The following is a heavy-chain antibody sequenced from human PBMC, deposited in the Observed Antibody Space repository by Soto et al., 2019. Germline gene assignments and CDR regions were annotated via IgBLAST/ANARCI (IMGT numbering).Heavy chain of an antibody. V-gene: IGHV1-69*01. CDR2: IIPIFGTA. D-gene: IGHD3-9*01. Sequence: QVQLVQSGAEMKKPGSSVKVSCKASGGTFSSYAISWVRQAPGQWLEWMGGIIPIFGTANYAQKFQGRVTITADESTSTAYMELSSLRSEDTAVYYCARGGYDILTGYYTNWFDPWGQGTLVTVSS. CDR3: ARGGYDILTGYYTNWFDP. J-gene: IGHJ5*02. CDR1: GGTFSSYA.